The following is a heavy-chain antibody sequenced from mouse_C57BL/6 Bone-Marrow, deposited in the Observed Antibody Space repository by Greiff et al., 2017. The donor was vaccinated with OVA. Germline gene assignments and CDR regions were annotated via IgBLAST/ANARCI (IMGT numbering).Heavy chain of an antibody. V-gene: IGHV1-19*01. CDR2: INPYNGGT. CDR1: GYTFTDYY. J-gene: IGHJ3*01. Sequence: VQLQQSGPVLVKPGASVKMSCKASGYTFTDYYMNWVKQSHGKSLEWIGVINPYNGGTSYNQKFKGKATLTVDKSSSTAYMELNSLTSEDSAVYYCARRRNYYGSSYGFFAYWGQGTLVTVSA. D-gene: IGHD1-1*01. CDR3: ARRRNYYGSSYGFFAY.